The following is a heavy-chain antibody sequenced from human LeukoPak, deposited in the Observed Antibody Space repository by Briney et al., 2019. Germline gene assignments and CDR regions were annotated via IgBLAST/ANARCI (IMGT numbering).Heavy chain of an antibody. V-gene: IGHV3-66*01. CDR3: ARDDLAGWFDP. Sequence: GGSLRLSCAASGFTVSSNYMSWVRQAPGTGLEWVSVIYSGGSTYYADSVKGRFTISRDNSKNTLYLQMNSLRAEDTAVYYCARDDLAGWFDPWGQGTLVTVSS. D-gene: IGHD2-21*02. CDR1: GFTVSSNY. J-gene: IGHJ5*02. CDR2: IYSGGST.